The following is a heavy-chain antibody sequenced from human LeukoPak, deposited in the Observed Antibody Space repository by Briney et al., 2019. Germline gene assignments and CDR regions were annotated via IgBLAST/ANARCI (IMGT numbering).Heavy chain of an antibody. CDR1: GFTFTGYY. J-gene: IGHJ4*02. D-gene: IGHD4-17*01. CDR2: INPSGGST. CDR3: AKGLGNYGEPTPFDY. V-gene: IGHV1-46*01. Sequence: ASVKVSCKASGFTFTGYYMHWVRQAPGQGLEWMGIINPSGGSTSYAQKFQGRVTMTRDMSTSTVYMELSSLRAEDTAVYYCAKGLGNYGEPTPFDYWGQGTLVTVSS.